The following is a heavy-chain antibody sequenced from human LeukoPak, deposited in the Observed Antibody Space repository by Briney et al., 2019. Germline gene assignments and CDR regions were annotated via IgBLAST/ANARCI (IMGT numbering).Heavy chain of an antibody. CDR3: TAQNEDFDY. CDR1: GFTFSSYA. D-gene: IGHD1-1*01. Sequence: GGSLRLSCAASGFTFSSYAMSWVRQAPGKGLEWVSAISGSGGSTYYADSVKGRFTISRDNSKNTLYLQMNSLKTEDTAVYYCTAQNEDFDYWGQGALVTVSS. V-gene: IGHV3-23*01. CDR2: ISGSGGST. J-gene: IGHJ4*02.